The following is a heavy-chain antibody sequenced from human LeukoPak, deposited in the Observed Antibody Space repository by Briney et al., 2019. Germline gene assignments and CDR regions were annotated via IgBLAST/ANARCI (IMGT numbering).Heavy chain of an antibody. CDR2: INPNSGGT. CDR3: ARAAEARSGVDY. Sequence: ASVEVSCKASGYTFTGYYMHWVRQAPGQGLGWMGWINPNSGGTNYAQKFQGRVTMTRDTSISTAYMDLTSLPSDDTAVYYCARAAEARSGVDYWGQGTLVTVSS. D-gene: IGHD6-19*01. V-gene: IGHV1-2*02. CDR1: GYTFTGYY. J-gene: IGHJ4*02.